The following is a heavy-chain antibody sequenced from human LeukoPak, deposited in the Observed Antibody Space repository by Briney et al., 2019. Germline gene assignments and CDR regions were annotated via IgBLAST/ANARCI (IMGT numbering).Heavy chain of an antibody. V-gene: IGHV3-30-3*01. Sequence: GGSLRLSCAASRFTLSSYWMHWVRQAPGKGLEWVAVISYDGSNKYYADSVKGRFTISRDNSKNTLYLQMNSLRAEDTAVYYCARDPQWLVRFDYWGQGTLVTVSS. CDR1: RFTLSSYW. J-gene: IGHJ4*02. CDR3: ARDPQWLVRFDY. CDR2: ISYDGSNK. D-gene: IGHD6-19*01.